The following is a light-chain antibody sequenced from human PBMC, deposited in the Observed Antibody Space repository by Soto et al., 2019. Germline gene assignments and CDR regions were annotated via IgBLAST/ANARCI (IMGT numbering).Light chain of an antibody. Sequence: DIVLTQSPGTLYLSPGERATLSCRASQSVSSGYLAWYQQRPGQAPRLLIYGASTRDTGIPDRFSGSGSGTDFTLTISRLEPEDFAVYYCQQYGTSPWTFGQGTKVEI. CDR1: QSVSSGY. CDR2: GAS. V-gene: IGKV3-20*01. CDR3: QQYGTSPWT. J-gene: IGKJ1*01.